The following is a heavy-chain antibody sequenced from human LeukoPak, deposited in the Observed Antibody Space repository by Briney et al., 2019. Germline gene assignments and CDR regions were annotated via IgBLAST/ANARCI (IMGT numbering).Heavy chain of an antibody. CDR2: VNTDGSST. Sequence: QPGGSLRLSCAASGFTFSSFWMHWVRQAPGKGLVWVSRVNTDGSSTSYADSVKGRFTISRDNAKNSLYLQINSLRAEDTAVYYCASRTGGAGDLYGMDVWGRGTTVTVSS. CDR3: ASRTGGAGDLYGMDV. V-gene: IGHV3-74*01. CDR1: GFTFSSFW. D-gene: IGHD7-27*01. J-gene: IGHJ6*02.